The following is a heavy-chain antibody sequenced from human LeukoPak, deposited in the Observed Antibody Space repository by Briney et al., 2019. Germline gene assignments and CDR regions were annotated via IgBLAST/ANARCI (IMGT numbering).Heavy chain of an antibody. Sequence: PSETLSLTCIVSSGFISSYYWSWIRQTPGKGLEWIAFINYSGRIKYNPSLQSRVSISLDTSKNHFSLQLRSVMAADTAVYYCARLVDYDNSGDPDIFDIWGQGTIV. CDR3: ARLVDYDNSGDPDIFDI. D-gene: IGHD3-22*01. V-gene: IGHV4-59*01. CDR1: SGFISSYY. J-gene: IGHJ3*02. CDR2: INYSGRI.